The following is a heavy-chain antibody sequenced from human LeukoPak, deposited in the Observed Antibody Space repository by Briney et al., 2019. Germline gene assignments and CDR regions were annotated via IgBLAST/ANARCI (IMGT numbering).Heavy chain of an antibody. D-gene: IGHD3-22*01. CDR1: GGSVSSGSYY. Sequence: KSSETLSLTCTVSGGSVSSGSYYWSWIRQPPGKGLEWIGYIYYSGSTNYNPSLESRVTISVDTSKNQFSLKLSSVTAADTAVYYCARDFYYDSSGYPTYWYFDLWGRGTLVTVPS. V-gene: IGHV4-61*01. CDR2: IYYSGST. CDR3: ARDFYYDSSGYPTYWYFDL. J-gene: IGHJ2*01.